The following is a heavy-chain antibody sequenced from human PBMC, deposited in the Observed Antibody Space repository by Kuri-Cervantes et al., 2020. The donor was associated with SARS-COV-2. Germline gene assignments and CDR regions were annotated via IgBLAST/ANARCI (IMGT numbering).Heavy chain of an antibody. CDR2: INPSGGGT. J-gene: IGHJ6*02. D-gene: IGHD4-17*01. CDR1: GYTFTTYY. Sequence: ASVKVSCKASGYTFTTYYIHWVRQAPGQGLEWMGIINPSGGGTSYAQKFQGRVATTRDTPTSTVYMELSSLRSEDTAVYYCARDPTTVTTGIGMDVWGQGTTVTVSS. CDR3: ARDPTTVTTGIGMDV. V-gene: IGHV1-46*01.